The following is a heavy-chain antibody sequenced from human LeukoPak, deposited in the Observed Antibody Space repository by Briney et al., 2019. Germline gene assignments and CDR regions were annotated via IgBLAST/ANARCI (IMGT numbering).Heavy chain of an antibody. V-gene: IGHV3-23*01. D-gene: IGHD3-9*01. J-gene: IGHJ4*02. CDR3: AKWGDYDVLTGYYVSDY. CDR1: GFTFSSYA. CDR2: ITGSGGNT. Sequence: GGSLRLSCAASGFTFSSYAMSWVRQAPGKGLEWVSAITGSGGNTYYADSVKGRFTISRDNSKNTVFLQMNSLRAEDTAVYYCAKWGDYDVLTGYYVSDYWGQGALVTVSS.